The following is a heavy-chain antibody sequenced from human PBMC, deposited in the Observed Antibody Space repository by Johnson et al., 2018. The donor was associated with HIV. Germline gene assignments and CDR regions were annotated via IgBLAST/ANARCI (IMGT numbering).Heavy chain of an antibody. CDR1: GFTFSSFG. CDR2: IWYDGNNK. J-gene: IGHJ3*02. CDR3: ARGREGGTYQGGAFDS. V-gene: IGHV3-33*01. D-gene: IGHD1-26*01. Sequence: QVQLVESGGGVVQPGRSLRLSCAASGFTFSSFGMHWVRQAPGNGLERVGVIWYDGNNKYYADSVKCRFSISRDNSKNTLYLQMNSLRAEDRSVYYCARGREGGTYQGGAFDSWGQGTMVTVSS.